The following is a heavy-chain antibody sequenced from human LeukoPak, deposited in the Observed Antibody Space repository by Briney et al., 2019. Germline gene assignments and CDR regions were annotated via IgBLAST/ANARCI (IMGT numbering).Heavy chain of an antibody. J-gene: IGHJ4*02. D-gene: IGHD5-12*01. V-gene: IGHV3-7*01. CDR1: GFTFSSNR. CDR3: AREGWLRDFDY. Sequence: PGGSLRLSCATSGFTFSSNRMSRVRQAPGKGLEWVANIKQDGTEKYYVDSVKGRFTISRDNAKNSLYLQMNSLRAEDTAVYYCAREGWLRDFDYWGQGTLVTVSS. CDR2: IKQDGTEK.